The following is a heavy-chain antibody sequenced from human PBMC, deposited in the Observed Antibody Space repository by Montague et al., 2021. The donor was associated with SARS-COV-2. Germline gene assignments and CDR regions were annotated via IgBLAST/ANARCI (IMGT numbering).Heavy chain of an antibody. D-gene: IGHD6-13*01. J-gene: IGHJ4*02. V-gene: IGHV4-4*02. CDR2: IFLSGIT. CDR3: ARGRLVGDSSSWYYFDY. CDR1: GGSITTINW. Sequence: SETLSLTCAVSGGSITTINWWTWVRQPPGEGLDWMGQIFLSGITNYNPSLESRVTISVDKSKNQFSLRLSSVTAADTAVYYCARGRLVGDSSSWYYFDYWGQGTLVAVSS.